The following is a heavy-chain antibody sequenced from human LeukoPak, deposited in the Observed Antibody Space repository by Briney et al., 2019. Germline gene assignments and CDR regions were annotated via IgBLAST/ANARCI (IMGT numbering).Heavy chain of an antibody. CDR1: GYTFTSYG. V-gene: IGHV1-18*01. Sequence: ASVKVSCKXSGYTFTSYGISWVRQAPGQGLEWMGWISAYNGNTNYAQKLQGSVTMTTDTSTSTAYMELRSLRSDDTAVYYCARDIAVTIPADYWGQGTLVTVSS. D-gene: IGHD6-19*01. CDR3: ARDIAVTIPADY. J-gene: IGHJ4*02. CDR2: ISAYNGNT.